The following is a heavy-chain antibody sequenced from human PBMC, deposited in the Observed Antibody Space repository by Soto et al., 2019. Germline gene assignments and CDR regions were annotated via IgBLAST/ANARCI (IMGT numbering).Heavy chain of an antibody. V-gene: IGHV4-39*01. J-gene: IGHJ4*02. Sequence: SETLSLTCTVSGGSISSSSYYWGWIRQPPGKGLEWIGSIYYSGSTYYNPSLKSRVTISVDTSKNQFSLKLSSVTAADTAVYYCARAPRIRYFDWLLHFDYWGQGTMVTVSS. D-gene: IGHD3-9*01. CDR2: IYYSGST. CDR3: ARAPRIRYFDWLLHFDY. CDR1: GGSISSSSYY.